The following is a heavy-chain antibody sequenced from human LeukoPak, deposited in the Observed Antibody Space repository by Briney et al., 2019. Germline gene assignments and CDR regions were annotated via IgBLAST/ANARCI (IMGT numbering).Heavy chain of an antibody. CDR2: INPSGGST. J-gene: IGHJ4*02. V-gene: IGHV1-46*01. CDR3: ARDQSRSYYYDSSGHLGY. D-gene: IGHD3-22*01. Sequence: ASVKVPCKASGYTFTSYYMHWVRQAPGQGLEWMGIINPSGGSTSYAQKFQGRVTMTRDTSTSTVYMELSSLRSEDTAVYYCARDQSRSYYYDSSGHLGYWGQGTLVTVSS. CDR1: GYTFTSYY.